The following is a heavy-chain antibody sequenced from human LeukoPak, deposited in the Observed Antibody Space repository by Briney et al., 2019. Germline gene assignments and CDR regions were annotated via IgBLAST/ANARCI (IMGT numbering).Heavy chain of an antibody. CDR2: ISSSSSYI. D-gene: IGHD3-3*01. J-gene: IGHJ4*02. CDR1: GFTFSSYS. V-gene: IGHV3-21*01. Sequence: GGSLRLSCADSGFTFSSYSMNWVRQAPGKGLEWVSSISSSSSYIYYADSVKGRFTISRDNAKNSLYLQMNSLRAEDTAVYYCARAGGVLDFDYWGQGTLVTVSS. CDR3: ARAGGVLDFDY.